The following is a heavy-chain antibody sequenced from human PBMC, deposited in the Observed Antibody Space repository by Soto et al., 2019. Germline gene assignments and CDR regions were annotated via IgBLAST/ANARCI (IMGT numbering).Heavy chain of an antibody. J-gene: IGHJ4*02. D-gene: IGHD6-19*01. Sequence: SETLSLTCAVSGGSISSGGYSWSWIRQPPGKGLEWIGYIYHSGSTYYNPSLKSRVTIAVDGSKNQFSLKLSSVTAADTAVYYCAKEAVAGVDYWGQGTLVTVSS. CDR1: GGSISSGGYS. CDR3: AKEAVAGVDY. V-gene: IGHV4-30-2*01. CDR2: IYHSGST.